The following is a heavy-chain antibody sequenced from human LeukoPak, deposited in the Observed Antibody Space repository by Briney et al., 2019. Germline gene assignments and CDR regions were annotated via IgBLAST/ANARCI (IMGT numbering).Heavy chain of an antibody. J-gene: IGHJ6*03. V-gene: IGHV1-69*13. CDR2: IIPIFGTA. Sequence: SVKVSCKASGGTFSSHAISWVRQAPGHGLEWKGGIIPIFGTADYAQKFQGRVTFTADESTSTAYMELSSLRSEDTALYYCARDDRGIAALRNSYFYYMDVWGKGTTVTVSS. CDR1: GGTFSSHA. CDR3: ARDDRGIAALRNSYFYYMDV. D-gene: IGHD6-13*01.